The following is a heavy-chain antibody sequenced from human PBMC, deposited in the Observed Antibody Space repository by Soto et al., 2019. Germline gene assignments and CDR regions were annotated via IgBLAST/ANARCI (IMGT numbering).Heavy chain of an antibody. V-gene: IGHV4-4*02. CDR3: ANNNDDAIEA. CDR2: MFHSGST. CDR1: GASISDSHW. J-gene: IGHJ6*02. Sequence: QVQLQESGPGLVKPSGTLSLTCVVSGASISDSHWWTWVRQPPGKGLEWIGEMFHSGSTNYNPTLNSRVTTSIDNSRDQFSLNLNSVTAADTAVYYCANNNDDAIEAWGQGTTVTVSS. D-gene: IGHD1-1*01.